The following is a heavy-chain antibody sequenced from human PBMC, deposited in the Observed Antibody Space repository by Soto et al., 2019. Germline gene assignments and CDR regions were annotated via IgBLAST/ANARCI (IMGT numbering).Heavy chain of an antibody. CDR1: GGSISSYY. J-gene: IGHJ5*02. D-gene: IGHD3-3*01. Sequence: PSETLSLTCTVSGGSISSYYWSWIRQPPGKGLEWIGYIYYSGSTNYNPSLKIRVTISVDTAKNQFSLKLSSVTAADTAVYYCARGSGRFLEWLEFGMARNWFDPWGQGTLVNVSS. CDR2: IYYSGST. V-gene: IGHV4-59*01. CDR3: ARGSGRFLEWLEFGMARNWFDP.